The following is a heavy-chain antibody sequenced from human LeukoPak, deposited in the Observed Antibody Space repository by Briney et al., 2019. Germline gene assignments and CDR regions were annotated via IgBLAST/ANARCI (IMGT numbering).Heavy chain of an antibody. Sequence: PGGSLRLSCAASGFTFSSYAMSWVRQAPGKGLEWVSAISGSGGSTYYADSVKGRFTISRDNAKNSLYLQMDSLRAEDTAVYYCARAPGGEYQLLQDSYYMDVWGKGTTVTVSS. J-gene: IGHJ6*03. CDR2: ISGSGGST. D-gene: IGHD2-2*01. CDR1: GFTFSSYA. V-gene: IGHV3-23*01. CDR3: ARAPGGEYQLLQDSYYMDV.